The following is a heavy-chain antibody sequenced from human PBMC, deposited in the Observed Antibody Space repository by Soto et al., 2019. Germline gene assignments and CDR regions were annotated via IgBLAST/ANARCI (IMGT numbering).Heavy chain of an antibody. Sequence: EVQVLESGGGLVQPGGSLRLSCAATGFTFSDFAMSWVRQAPGTGLEWVSRIYGGGNGPHYTDSVKGRVTISRDNSKNTLYLQMNXLXXXXXXXYYCAKMEGMDPWAYSFDYWGQGTLVTVSS. CDR2: IYGGGNGP. D-gene: IGHD3-10*01. V-gene: IGHV3-23*01. CDR1: GFTFSDFA. J-gene: IGHJ4*02. CDR3: AKMEGMDPWAYSFDY.